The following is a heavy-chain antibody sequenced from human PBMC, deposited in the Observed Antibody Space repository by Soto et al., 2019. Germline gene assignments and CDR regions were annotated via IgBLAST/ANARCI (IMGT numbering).Heavy chain of an antibody. V-gene: IGHV3-66*01. CDR2: IYSGGST. Sequence: GGSLRLSCAASGFTVSNNYMSWVRQAPGKGLEWVSVIYSGGSTYYRDSVRGRFVISRDRSENTVYLQMNSLRAEDSGVYYCKHRPRAWGQGTLVTVSS. D-gene: IGHD6-6*01. J-gene: IGHJ5*02. CDR3: KHRPRA. CDR1: GFTVSNNY.